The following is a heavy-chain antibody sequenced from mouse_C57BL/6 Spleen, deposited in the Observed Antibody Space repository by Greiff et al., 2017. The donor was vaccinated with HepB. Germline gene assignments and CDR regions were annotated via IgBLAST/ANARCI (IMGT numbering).Heavy chain of an antibody. Sequence: VQLQQSGPGMVKPSQSLSLTCTVTGYSITSGYDWHWIRHFPGNKLEWMGYISYSGSTNYNPSLKSRISITHDTSKNHFFLKLNSVTTEDTATYYCAREATATYFDYWGQGTTLTVSS. V-gene: IGHV3-1*01. J-gene: IGHJ2*01. CDR1: GYSITSGYD. CDR3: AREATATYFDY. CDR2: ISYSGST. D-gene: IGHD1-2*01.